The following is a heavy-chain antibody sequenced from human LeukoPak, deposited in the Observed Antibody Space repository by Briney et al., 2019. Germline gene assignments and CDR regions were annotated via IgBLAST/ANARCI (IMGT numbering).Heavy chain of an antibody. Sequence: ASETLSLTCAVYGGSFSGYYWSWIRQPPGKGLEWIGEINHSGSTNYNPSLKSRVTISVDTSKNQFSLKLSSVTAADTAVYYCARDGAYGGNSTGGYWGQGTLVTVSS. CDR2: INHSGST. D-gene: IGHD4-23*01. V-gene: IGHV4-34*01. CDR1: GGSFSGYY. CDR3: ARDGAYGGNSTGGY. J-gene: IGHJ4*02.